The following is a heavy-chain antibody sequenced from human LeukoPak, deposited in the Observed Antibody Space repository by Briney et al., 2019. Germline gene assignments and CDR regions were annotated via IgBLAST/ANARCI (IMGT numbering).Heavy chain of an antibody. CDR3: AKDRRITIFGVVIQGFDP. Sequence: PGGSLRLSCAASGFTFSSYSMSWVRQAPGKGLEWVSAISGSGGSTYYADSVKGRFTISRDNSKNTLYLQMNSLRAEDTAVYYCAKDRRITIFGVVIQGFDPWGQGTLVTVSS. J-gene: IGHJ5*02. D-gene: IGHD3-3*01. CDR1: GFTFSSYS. CDR2: ISGSGGST. V-gene: IGHV3-23*01.